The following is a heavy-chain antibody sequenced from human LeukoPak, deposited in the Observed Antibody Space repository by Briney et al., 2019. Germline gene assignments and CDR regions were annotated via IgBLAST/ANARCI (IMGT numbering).Heavy chain of an antibody. CDR1: RLTFTNYW. CDR3: ATLPYCSSTSCYDY. V-gene: IGHV3-7*01. J-gene: IGHJ4*02. CDR2: IKQDGSEK. D-gene: IGHD2-2*01. Sequence: PGGSLRLSCAASRLTFTNYWMSWVRQAPGKGLEWVANIKQDGSEKYYVDSVKGRFTISRDNAKNSLYLQMSSLRAEDTALYYCATLPYCSSTSCYDYWGQGTLVTVSS.